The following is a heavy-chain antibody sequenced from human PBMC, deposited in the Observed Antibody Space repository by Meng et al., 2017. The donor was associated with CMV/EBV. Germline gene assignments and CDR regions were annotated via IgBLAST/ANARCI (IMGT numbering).Heavy chain of an antibody. D-gene: IGHD2-15*01. CDR3: AEDVLGYWSGGSCYGLDY. J-gene: IGHJ4*02. V-gene: IGHV1-69*05. CDR1: VCTLSSYA. Sequence: SVTVSFQSSVCTLSSYAISWVRQPRGQGLEWMGGINPIFGTANYAQKFQGRVTITTDESTSTAYMELSSLRSEDTAVYYCAEDVLGYWSGGSCYGLDYWGQGTLVTVSS. CDR2: INPIFGTA.